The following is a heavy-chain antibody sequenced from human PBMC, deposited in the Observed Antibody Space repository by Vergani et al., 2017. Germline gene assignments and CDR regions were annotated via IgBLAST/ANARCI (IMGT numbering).Heavy chain of an antibody. V-gene: IGHV3-30-3*01. D-gene: IGHD6-13*01. J-gene: IGHJ4*02. Sequence: QVQLVESGGGVVQPGRSLRLSCAASGFTFSSYAMHWVRQAPGKGLEWVAVISYDGSNKYYADSVNGRFTISRDNSKNTLYLQMNSLRAEDTAVYYCARDPRGDRGGSSWYFDYWGQGTLVTVSS. CDR2: ISYDGSNK. CDR3: ARDPRGDRGGSSWYFDY. CDR1: GFTFSSYA.